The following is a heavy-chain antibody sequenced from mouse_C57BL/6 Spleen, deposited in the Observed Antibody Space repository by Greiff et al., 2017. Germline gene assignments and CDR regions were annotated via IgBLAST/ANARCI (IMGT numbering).Heavy chain of an antibody. D-gene: IGHD2-5*01. V-gene: IGHV5-16*01. CDR1: GFTFSDYY. Sequence: EVKLVESEGGLVQPGSSMKLSCTASGFTFSDYYMAWVRQVPEKGLEWVANINYDGSSTYYLDSLKSRFIISRDNAKNILYLQMSSLKSEDTATYYCARYYSNWYSDVWGTGTTVTVSS. CDR3: ARYYSNWYSDV. CDR2: INYDGSST. J-gene: IGHJ1*03.